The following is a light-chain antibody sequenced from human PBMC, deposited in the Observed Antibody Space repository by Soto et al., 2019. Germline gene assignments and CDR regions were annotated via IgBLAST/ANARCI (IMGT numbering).Light chain of an antibody. CDR1: SGHSTYI. CDR2: LEGSGSY. V-gene: IGLV4-60*02. CDR3: ETWDSHTGV. J-gene: IGLJ2*01. Sequence: QSVLTQSSSASASLGSSVKLTCTLSSGHSTYIIAWHQQQPGKAPRFLMKLEGSGSYSKGSGVPDRFSGSSSGADRYLTISNLQFEDEADYYCETWDSHTGVFGEGTKLTVL.